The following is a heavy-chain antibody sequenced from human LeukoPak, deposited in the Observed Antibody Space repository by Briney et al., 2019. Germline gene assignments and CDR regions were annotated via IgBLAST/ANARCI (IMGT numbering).Heavy chain of an antibody. CDR2: ISPYNGNT. D-gene: IGHD5-18*01. Sequence: ASVKVSCKASGYTFRSYGISWVRQAPGQGLECMGWISPYNGNTEYGQKVQGRVTMTTDRPTTTASMELRSLRSDDTAMYYCARVRPPNIVDSVMDYKYYHDMDVWGQGTTVTVSS. CDR1: GYTFRSYG. CDR3: ARVRPPNIVDSVMDYKYYHDMDV. J-gene: IGHJ6*02. V-gene: IGHV1-18*01.